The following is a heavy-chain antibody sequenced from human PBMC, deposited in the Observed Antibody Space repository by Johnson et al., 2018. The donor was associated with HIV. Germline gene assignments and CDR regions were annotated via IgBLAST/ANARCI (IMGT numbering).Heavy chain of an antibody. CDR3: ARDSLARGGKIRAFDI. V-gene: IGHV3-66*01. CDR2: IYSGGST. CDR1: GFTVSSNY. J-gene: IGHJ3*02. D-gene: IGHD4-23*01. Sequence: VQLVEYGGGLVQPGGSLRLSCAASGFTVSSNYMSWVRQAPGNGLEWVSVIYSGGSTYYADSVKGRFTISRDNSKNTLYLQMNSLRAEDTAVFYCARDSLARGGKIRAFDIWGQGTMVTVSS.